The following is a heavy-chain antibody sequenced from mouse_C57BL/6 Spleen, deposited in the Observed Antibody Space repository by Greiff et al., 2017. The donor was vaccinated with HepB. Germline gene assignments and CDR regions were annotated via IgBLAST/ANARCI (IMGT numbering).Heavy chain of an antibody. D-gene: IGHD2-4*01. J-gene: IGHJ3*01. Sequence: VQLQQPGAELVRPGTSVKLSCKASGYTFTSYWMHWVKQRPGQGLEWIGVIDPSDSYTNYNQKFKGKATLTVDTSSSTAYMQLSSLTSEDSAVYYCARLGHDYDAWFAYWGQGTLVTVSA. CDR2: IDPSDSYT. V-gene: IGHV1-59*01. CDR1: GYTFTSYW. CDR3: ARLGHDYDAWFAY.